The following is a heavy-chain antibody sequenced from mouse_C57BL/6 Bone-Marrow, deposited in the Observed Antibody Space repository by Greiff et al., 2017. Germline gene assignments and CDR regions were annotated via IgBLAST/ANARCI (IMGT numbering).Heavy chain of an antibody. V-gene: IGHV1-52*01. CDR2: IDPSDSET. CDR3: ASGDYLPH. D-gene: IGHD1-1*01. J-gene: IGHJ2*01. CDR1: GYTFTSYW. Sequence: QVQLQQPGAELVKPGASVKVSCKASGYTFTSYWMHWVKQRPIQGLEWIGNIDPSDSETHYNQKFKDKATLTVDKSSSTAYMQLSSLTSEDSAVYYCASGDYLPHWGQGTTLTVSS.